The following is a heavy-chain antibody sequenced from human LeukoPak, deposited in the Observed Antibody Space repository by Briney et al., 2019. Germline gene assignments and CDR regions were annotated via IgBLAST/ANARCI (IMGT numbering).Heavy chain of an antibody. Sequence: GGSLRLSCAASGFTFSSYAMHWVRQAPGKGLEWVAVISYDGSNKYYADSVKGRFTISRDNSKNTLYLQMNSLRAEDTAVYYCARDAYYGSGSSFDYWGQGTLVTVSS. CDR3: ARDAYYGSGSSFDY. CDR2: ISYDGSNK. D-gene: IGHD3-10*01. J-gene: IGHJ4*02. CDR1: GFTFSSYA. V-gene: IGHV3-30-3*01.